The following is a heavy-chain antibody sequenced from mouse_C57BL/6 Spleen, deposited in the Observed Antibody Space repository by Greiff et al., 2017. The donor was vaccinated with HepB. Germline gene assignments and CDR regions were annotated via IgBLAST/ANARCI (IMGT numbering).Heavy chain of an antibody. Sequence: QVHVKQPGAELVKPGASVKVSCKASGYTFTSYWMHWVKQRPGQGLEWIGRIHPSDSDTNYNQKFKGKATLTVDKSSSTAYMQLSSLTSEDSAVYYCAMAYSNYPSYAMDYWGQGTSVTVSS. D-gene: IGHD2-5*01. CDR1: GYTFTSYW. CDR2: IHPSDSDT. CDR3: AMAYSNYPSYAMDY. V-gene: IGHV1-74*01. J-gene: IGHJ4*01.